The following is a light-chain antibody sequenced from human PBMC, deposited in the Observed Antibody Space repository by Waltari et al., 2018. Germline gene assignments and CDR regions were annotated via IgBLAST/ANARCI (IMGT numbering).Light chain of an antibody. Sequence: DREVTQSPATLSLSPGERATLSCRASQNVSKNLAWYQQKPGQAPRLAIYGASTRPTGIPDRFTGIGSGTDFTLAIYSLQSEDFGVYYFQSYTECIWTFGRGTKVE. J-gene: IGKJ1*01. V-gene: IGKV3-15*01. CDR2: GAS. CDR3: QSYTECIWT. CDR1: QNVSKN.